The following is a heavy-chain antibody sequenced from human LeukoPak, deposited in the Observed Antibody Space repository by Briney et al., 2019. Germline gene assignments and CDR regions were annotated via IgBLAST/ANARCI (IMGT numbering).Heavy chain of an antibody. CDR1: GFRFNTYW. Sequence: GGSLRLSCAASGFRFNTYWMSWVRQAPGKGLEWVANVNQDGSGKYYVDSVKGRFTISKDNAKNSLYLQMNSLRAEDTAVYYCTSANYGPAYWGQGTLVTVSS. J-gene: IGHJ4*02. D-gene: IGHD5-24*01. CDR3: TSANYGPAY. CDR2: VNQDGSGK. V-gene: IGHV3-7*01.